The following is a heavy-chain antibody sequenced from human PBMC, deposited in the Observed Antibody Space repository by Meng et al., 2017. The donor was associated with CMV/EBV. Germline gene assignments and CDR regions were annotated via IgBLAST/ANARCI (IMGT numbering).Heavy chain of an antibody. CDR3: ARAGRSYYDFWSGYSNLFDP. V-gene: IGHV5-51*01. CDR1: GYSFTSYW. D-gene: IGHD3-3*01. J-gene: IGHJ5*02. CDR2: IYPGDSDT. Sequence: GESLKISCKGSGYSFTSYWIGWVRQMPGKGLGWMGIIYPGDSDTRYSPSFQGQVTISADKSISTAYLQWSSLKASDTAMYYCARAGRSYYDFWSGYSNLFDPWGQGTLVTVSS.